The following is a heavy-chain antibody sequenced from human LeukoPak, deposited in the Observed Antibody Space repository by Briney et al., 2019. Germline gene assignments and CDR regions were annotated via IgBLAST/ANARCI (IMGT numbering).Heavy chain of an antibody. V-gene: IGHV4-39*07. CDR2: IYYSGST. Sequence: SETLSLTCTVSGGSISSGSYYWSWIRQPAGKGLEWIGSIYYSGSTYYNPSLKSRVTISVDTSKNQFSLKLSSVTAADTAVYYCARVVAAAKFWWFDPWGQGTLVTVSS. D-gene: IGHD6-13*01. CDR1: GGSISSGSYY. CDR3: ARVVAAAKFWWFDP. J-gene: IGHJ5*02.